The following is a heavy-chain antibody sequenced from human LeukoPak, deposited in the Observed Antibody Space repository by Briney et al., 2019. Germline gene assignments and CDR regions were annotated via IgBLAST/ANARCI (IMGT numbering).Heavy chain of an antibody. Sequence: GGSLRLSCVASGFAFSSYGMHWVRQAPGKELDWVAVISYDGSSKYYTDSVKGRFTISRDNSKNTLYLEMNSLRPEDTAVYFCAKDPHYNWNYSDYWGQGTLVTVSS. J-gene: IGHJ4*02. V-gene: IGHV3-30*18. CDR2: ISYDGSSK. CDR1: GFAFSSYG. D-gene: IGHD1-20*01. CDR3: AKDPHYNWNYSDY.